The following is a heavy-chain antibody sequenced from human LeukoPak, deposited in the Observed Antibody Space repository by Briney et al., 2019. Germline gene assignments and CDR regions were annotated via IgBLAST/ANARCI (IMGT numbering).Heavy chain of an antibody. CDR1: GFTFSSYS. V-gene: IGHV3-21*01. D-gene: IGHD3-16*01. CDR2: ISSSSSYI. CDR3: AKEPGEGGSAFDY. J-gene: IGHJ4*02. Sequence: GGSLRLSCAASGFTFSSYSMNWVRQAPGKGLEWVSSISSSSSYIYYADSVKGRFTISRDNAKNSLYLQMSSLTIEDTAVYYCAKEPGEGGSAFDYWGQGTLVTVYS.